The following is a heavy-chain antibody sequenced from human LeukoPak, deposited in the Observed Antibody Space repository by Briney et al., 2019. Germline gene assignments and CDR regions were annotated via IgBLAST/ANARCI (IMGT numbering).Heavy chain of an antibody. CDR2: INPNSGGT. CDR3: ARDMIVTGDYYYGMDV. D-gene: IGHD3-22*01. J-gene: IGHJ6*02. Sequence: ASVKVSCKASGYTFTGYYMHWVRQAPGQGLEWMGWINPNSGGTNYAQKFQGWVTMTRDTSISTAYMELSRLRSDDTAVYYCARDMIVTGDYYYGMDVWGQGTTVTVS. V-gene: IGHV1-2*04. CDR1: GYTFTGYY.